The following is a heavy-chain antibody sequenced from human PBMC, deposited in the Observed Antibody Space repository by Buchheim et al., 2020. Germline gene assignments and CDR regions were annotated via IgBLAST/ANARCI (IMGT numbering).Heavy chain of an antibody. V-gene: IGHV3-23*01. D-gene: IGHD3-10*01. Sequence: EVQLLESGGGLVQPGGSLRLSCAASGFTFSSYAMSWVRQAPGKGLEWVSAISGSGGSTYYADSVKGRFTISRDNSKNTLYLQMNSLRAEDTAVYYCAKGRSDGSGSYPRINPPWYFDLWGRGTL. CDR2: ISGSGGST. CDR1: GFTFSSYA. J-gene: IGHJ2*01. CDR3: AKGRSDGSGSYPRINPPWYFDL.